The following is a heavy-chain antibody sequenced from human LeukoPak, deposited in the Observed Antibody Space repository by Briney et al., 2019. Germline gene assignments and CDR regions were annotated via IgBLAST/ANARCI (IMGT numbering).Heavy chain of an antibody. Sequence: ASVKVSCKASGYTFTSYDINWVRQATGQGLEWMGWTNPNSGNAGYAQKFQGRVTITADESTSTAYMELSSLRSEDTAVYYCAREVHMVRGRWFDPWGQGTLVTVSS. D-gene: IGHD3-10*01. CDR3: AREVHMVRGRWFDP. J-gene: IGHJ5*02. CDR1: GYTFTSYD. CDR2: TNPNSGNA. V-gene: IGHV1-8*03.